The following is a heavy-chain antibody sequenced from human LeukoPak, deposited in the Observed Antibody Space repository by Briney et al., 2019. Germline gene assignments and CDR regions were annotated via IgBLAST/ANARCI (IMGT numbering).Heavy chain of an antibody. V-gene: IGHV4-59*01. CDR3: ARKDGDG. CDR2: IYNSGST. Sequence: PSETLSLTCTVSGVSISSYHWTWIRQPPGEGLEWIGHIYNSGSTNYNPSLRGRVTISLDTSKNQVSLKLSSVTAADTVMYYCARKDGDGWGQGTLVTVSS. CDR1: GVSISSYH. J-gene: IGHJ4*02. D-gene: IGHD5-24*01.